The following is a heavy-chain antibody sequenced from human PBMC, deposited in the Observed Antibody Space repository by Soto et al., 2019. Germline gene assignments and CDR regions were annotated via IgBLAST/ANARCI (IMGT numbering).Heavy chain of an antibody. V-gene: IGHV4-34*01. J-gene: IGHJ4*02. CDR1: GGSFSGYY. CDR3: ARGKNYGDYTFDY. CDR2: INHSGRT. D-gene: IGHD4-17*01. Sequence: PSETLSLTCAVYGGSFSGYYWSWIRQPPGKGLEWIGEINHSGRTNYNPSLKSRVTISVDTTKNHFSLKLSSVTAADTAVYYCARGKNYGDYTFDYWGQGTLVTVSS.